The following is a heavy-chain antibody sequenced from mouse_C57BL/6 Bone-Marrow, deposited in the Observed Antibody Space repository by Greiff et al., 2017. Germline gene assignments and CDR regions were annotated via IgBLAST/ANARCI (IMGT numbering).Heavy chain of an antibody. V-gene: IGHV1-55*01. J-gene: IGHJ2*01. Sequence: VQLQQPGAELVKPGASVKMSCKASGYTFTSYWLTWVKQRPGQGLEWIGNIYPGSGGTNYNEKFKSKATLTVDTSSSTAYMQLSSLTSEDSAVYYCAREGNEVVAHDYWGQGTTLTVSS. CDR1: GYTFTSYW. CDR3: AREGNEVVAHDY. CDR2: IYPGSGGT. D-gene: IGHD1-1*01.